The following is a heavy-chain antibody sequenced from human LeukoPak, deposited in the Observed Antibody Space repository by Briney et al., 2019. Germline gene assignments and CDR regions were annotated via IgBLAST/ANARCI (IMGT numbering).Heavy chain of an antibody. CDR3: AKAGIGVVGYFDY. V-gene: IGHV3-53*01. Sequence: GGSLRLSCAASGFTVSSNYMSWVRQAPGKGLEWVSVIYSGGSTYYADSVKGRFTISRDNSKNTLYLQMNSLRDEDTALYYCAKAGIGVVGYFDYRGQGTLVTVSS. J-gene: IGHJ4*02. D-gene: IGHD6-19*01. CDR2: IYSGGST. CDR1: GFTVSSNY.